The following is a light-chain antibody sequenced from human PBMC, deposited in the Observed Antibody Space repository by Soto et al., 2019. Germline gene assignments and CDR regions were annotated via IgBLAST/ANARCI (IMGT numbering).Light chain of an antibody. CDR2: AAS. CDR1: QSLSSY. J-gene: IGKJ3*01. V-gene: IGKV1-39*01. CDR3: QQSYSTPPFT. Sequence: DIQMTQSPSSLSASVGDRVTITCRASQSLSSYLNCYQQKPGKAPKLLIYAASSLQSGVPSRFSGSGSGTDFTLTISSLQPEDFATYYCQQSYSTPPFTFGPGTIVDIK.